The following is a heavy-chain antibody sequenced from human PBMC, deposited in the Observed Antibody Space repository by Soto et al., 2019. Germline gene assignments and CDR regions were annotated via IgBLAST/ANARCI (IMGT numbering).Heavy chain of an antibody. CDR3: AKDRGTQLDPQQWLPTYYFDY. V-gene: IGHV3-30*18. J-gene: IGHJ4*02. CDR2: ISYDGSNK. Sequence: SLRLSCAASGFTFSSYGMHWVRQAPGKGLEWVAVISYDGSNKYYADSVKGRFTISRDNSKNTLYLQMNSLRAEDTAVYYCAKDRGTQLDPQQWLPTYYFDYWGQGTLVTVSS. CDR1: GFTFSSYG. D-gene: IGHD6-19*01.